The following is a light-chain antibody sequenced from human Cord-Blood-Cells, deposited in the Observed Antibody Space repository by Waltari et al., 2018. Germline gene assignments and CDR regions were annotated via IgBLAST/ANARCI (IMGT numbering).Light chain of an antibody. J-gene: IGLJ3*02. CDR1: SSDGGGFNY. Sequence: QSALTQPASGSGSPGQSITISCTGTSSDGGGFNYVSWYQQHPGKPPKLMIYDVSNRPSGVSNRFSGSKSGNTASLTISGLQAEDEADYYCSSYTSSSTWVFGGGTKLTVL. V-gene: IGLV2-14*01. CDR2: DVS. CDR3: SSYTSSSTWV.